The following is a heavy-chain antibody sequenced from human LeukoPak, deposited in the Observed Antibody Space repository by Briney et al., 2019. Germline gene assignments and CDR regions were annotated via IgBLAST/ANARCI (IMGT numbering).Heavy chain of an antibody. CDR1: GYKFNAYW. Sequence: GESLKISCKGSGYKFNAYWIAWVRQMPGKGLEWMGIIYPDDSDTRYSPSFQGQVTISADKSVSIAYLQWSSLKASDTAMHYCARPNITPYYDSRGYDAFDVWGQGTMVIVSS. CDR2: IYPDDSDT. J-gene: IGHJ3*01. V-gene: IGHV5-51*01. CDR3: ARPNITPYYDSRGYDAFDV. D-gene: IGHD3-22*01.